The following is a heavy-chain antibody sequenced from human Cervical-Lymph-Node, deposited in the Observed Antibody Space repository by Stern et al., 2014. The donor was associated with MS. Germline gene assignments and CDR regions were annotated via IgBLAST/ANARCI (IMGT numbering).Heavy chain of an antibody. CDR2: IYYSGST. CDR3: ASVTYYSDSSGYFFDY. D-gene: IGHD3-22*01. V-gene: IGHV4-39*01. CDR1: GGSISSSSYY. Sequence: QVQLQESGPGLVKPSETLSLTCTVSGGSISSSSYYWGWIRQPPGKGLEWIGSIYYSGSTYYNPSLKSRVTISVDTSKNQFSLQLSSGTAADTAVYYCASVTYYSDSSGYFFDYWGQGTLVTVSS. J-gene: IGHJ4*02.